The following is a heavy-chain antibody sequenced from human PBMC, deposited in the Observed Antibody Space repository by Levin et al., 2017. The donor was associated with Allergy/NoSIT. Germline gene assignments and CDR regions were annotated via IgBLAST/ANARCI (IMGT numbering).Heavy chain of an antibody. D-gene: IGHD1-14*01. CDR2: ISGSGGST. V-gene: IGHV3-23*01. CDR3: AKVGILFPPTDFDY. J-gene: IGHJ4*02. CDR1: GFTFSSYA. Sequence: GESLKISCAASGFTFSSYAMSWVRQAPGKGLEWVSAISGSGGSTYYADSVKGRFTISRDNSKNTLYLQMNSLRAEDTAVYYCAKVGILFPPTDFDYWGQGTLVTVSS.